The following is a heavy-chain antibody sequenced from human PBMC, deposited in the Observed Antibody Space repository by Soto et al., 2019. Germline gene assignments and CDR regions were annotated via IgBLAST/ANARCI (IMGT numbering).Heavy chain of an antibody. CDR3: AHGRSVCSTHFFEY. V-gene: IGHV2-5*01. Sequence: QITLKESGPPLVKPTQTLTLTCTFSGFSLTTGAVGVGWIRQPPGKALEWLALVYSTKDIRYSPSLKNRLTNTTHNSTSPVVLTMTNTDPADPATYSWAHGRSVCSTHFFEYWGQGTLVTVSS. D-gene: IGHD3-16*01. CDR2: VYSTKDI. CDR1: GFSLTTGAVG. J-gene: IGHJ4*02.